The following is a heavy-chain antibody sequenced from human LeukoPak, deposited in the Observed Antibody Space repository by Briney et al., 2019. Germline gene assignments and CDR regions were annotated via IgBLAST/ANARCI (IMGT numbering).Heavy chain of an antibody. D-gene: IGHD2-2*01. Sequence: SETLSLTCTVSGVSISSYYWSWLRQPAGKGLEWLGRIYTSGSTNYNPSLKSRVTMSVDTSKNQFSLKLSSVTAADTAVYYCARDLRRSSRSWGYFDYWGQGTLVTVSS. J-gene: IGHJ4*02. CDR1: GVSISSYY. CDR3: ARDLRRSSRSWGYFDY. V-gene: IGHV4-4*07. CDR2: IYTSGST.